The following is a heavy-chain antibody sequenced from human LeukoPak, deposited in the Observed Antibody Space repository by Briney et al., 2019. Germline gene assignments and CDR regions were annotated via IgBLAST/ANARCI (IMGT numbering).Heavy chain of an antibody. D-gene: IGHD3-10*01. J-gene: IGHJ4*02. CDR3: ARGRGLYYYGSGSYDY. Sequence: SETLSLTCAVYGGSFSCYYWSWIRQPPGKGLEWIGEINHSGSTNYNPSLKSRITISVDTSKNQFSLKLSSVTAADTAVYYCARGRGLYYYGSGSYDYWGQGTLVTVSS. CDR2: INHSGST. V-gene: IGHV4-34*01. CDR1: GGSFSCYY.